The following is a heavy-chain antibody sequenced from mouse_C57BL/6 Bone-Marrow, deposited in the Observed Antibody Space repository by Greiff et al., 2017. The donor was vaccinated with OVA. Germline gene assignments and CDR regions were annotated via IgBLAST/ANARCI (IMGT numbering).Heavy chain of an antibody. Sequence: DVHLVESGGGLVKPGGSLKLSCAASGFTFSDYGMHWVRQAPEKGLEWVAYISSGSSTIYYADTVKGRFTISRDNAKNTLFLQMTSLRSEDTAMYYCAREDRFAYWGQGTLVTVSA. CDR3: AREDRFAY. J-gene: IGHJ3*01. CDR2: ISSGSSTI. V-gene: IGHV5-17*01. CDR1: GFTFSDYG.